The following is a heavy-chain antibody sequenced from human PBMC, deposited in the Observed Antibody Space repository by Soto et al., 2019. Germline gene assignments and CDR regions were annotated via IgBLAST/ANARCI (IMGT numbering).Heavy chain of an antibody. CDR1: GFTFSSYS. CDR2: ISSSSSTI. Sequence: EVQLVESGGGLVQPGGSLRLSCAASGFTFSSYSMNWVRQAPGKGLEWVSYISSSSSTIYYADSVKGRFTISRDNAKNSLYLQMNSLRDEDTAVYYCARDGSAPTLRYCSSTSCYLWAINWFDPWGQGTLVTVSS. D-gene: IGHD2-2*01. CDR3: ARDGSAPTLRYCSSTSCYLWAINWFDP. V-gene: IGHV3-48*02. J-gene: IGHJ5*02.